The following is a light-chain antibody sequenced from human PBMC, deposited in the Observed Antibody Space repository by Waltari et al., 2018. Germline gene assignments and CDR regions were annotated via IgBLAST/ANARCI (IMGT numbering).Light chain of an antibody. V-gene: IGLV2-14*01. Sequence: QSALTQPASVSGSPGQSVTISCPGTSQALGRYKYVSWYQHHPGKAPKLMIYEVSNRPSGVSNRFSGSKSGNTASLTISGLQAEDEADYYCSSYTSSTFYVFGTGTKVTVL. CDR1: SQALGRYKY. J-gene: IGLJ1*01. CDR3: SSYTSSTFYV. CDR2: EVS.